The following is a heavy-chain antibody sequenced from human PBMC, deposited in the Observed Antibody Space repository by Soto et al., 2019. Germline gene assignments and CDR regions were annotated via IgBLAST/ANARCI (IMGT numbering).Heavy chain of an antibody. V-gene: IGHV1-8*01. Sequence: QVQLVQSGAEVNKPGASVKVSCKASGYTFTSYDINWVRQATGQGLEWMGWMNPSSGNTGYAQKFQGRVTMTRNTSISTAYMELSSLRTEDTAVYYCARLYYDFWSGYGWFDPWGQGTLVTVSS. CDR3: ARLYYDFWSGYGWFDP. D-gene: IGHD3-3*01. CDR2: MNPSSGNT. CDR1: GYTFTSYD. J-gene: IGHJ5*02.